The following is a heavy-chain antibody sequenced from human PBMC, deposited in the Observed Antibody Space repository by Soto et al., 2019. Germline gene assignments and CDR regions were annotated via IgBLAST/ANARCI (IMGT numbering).Heavy chain of an antibody. CDR1: GYTFTDYY. CDR2: INPNSGGT. D-gene: IGHD3-22*01. CDR3: ARRKGDYYDSSGYDYYFDY. V-gene: IGHV1-2*02. J-gene: IGHJ4*02. Sequence: ASVKVSCKASGYTFTDYYVHWVRQAPGQGLEWMGWINPNSGGTKSAQKFQGRVTMTRDTSISTAYMELSRLRSDDTAVYYCARRKGDYYDSSGYDYYFDYWGQGTLVTVSS.